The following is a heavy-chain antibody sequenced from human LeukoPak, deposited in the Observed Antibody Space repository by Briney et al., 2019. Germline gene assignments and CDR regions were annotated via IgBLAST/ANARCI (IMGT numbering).Heavy chain of an antibody. D-gene: IGHD1-26*01. CDR2: IYYSGST. CDR1: GGSINSGAYF. CDR3: AREQIVGATSPDAFDI. V-gene: IGHV4-31*03. J-gene: IGHJ3*02. Sequence: PSETLSLTCTVSGGSINSGAYFWSWIRQHPEKGLEWIGYIYYSGSTYYNPSLKSRVTISVDTSKNQFSLKLSSVTAADTAVYYCAREQIVGATSPDAFDIWGQGTMVTVSS.